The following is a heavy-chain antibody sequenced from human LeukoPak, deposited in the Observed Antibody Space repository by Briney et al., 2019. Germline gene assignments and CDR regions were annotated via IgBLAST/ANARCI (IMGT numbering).Heavy chain of an antibody. J-gene: IGHJ4*02. CDR3: ARTLAVAGRVRYFDY. Sequence: SVKASCKASGGTFSSYAISWVRQAPGQGLEWMGGIIPIFGTANYAQKFQGRVTIAADESTSTAYMELSSLRSEDTAVYYCARTLAVAGRVRYFDYWGQGTLVTVSS. CDR2: IIPIFGTA. D-gene: IGHD6-19*01. CDR1: GGTFSSYA. V-gene: IGHV1-69*13.